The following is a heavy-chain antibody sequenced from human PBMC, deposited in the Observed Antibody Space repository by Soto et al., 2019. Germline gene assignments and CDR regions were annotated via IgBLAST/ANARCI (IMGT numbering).Heavy chain of an antibody. J-gene: IGHJ4*02. CDR1: GFTFSSYW. V-gene: IGHV3-7*05. D-gene: IGHD5-18*01. Sequence: GGSLRLSCAASGFTFSSYWMSWVRQAPGKGLEWVANIKQDGSEKYYVDSVKGRFTISRDNAKNSLYLQMNSLRAEDTAVYYCARDYPPIEYSYGLYDYWGQGTLVTVSS. CDR3: ARDYPPIEYSYGLYDY. CDR2: IKQDGSEK.